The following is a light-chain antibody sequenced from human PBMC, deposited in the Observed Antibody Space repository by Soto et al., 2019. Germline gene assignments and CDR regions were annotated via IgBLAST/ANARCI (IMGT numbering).Light chain of an antibody. CDR1: QSVSYW. CDR2: DGS. J-gene: IGKJ3*01. CDR3: QHYNTYSKA. V-gene: IGKV1-5*01. Sequence: DIHLTQSPSTLSTSVGARVTITCRASQSVSYWLAWYQQKPGKAPNLLIYDGSTLASGVPPRFSGGGFGTEFTLNISSLQPDDSAMYYCQHYNTYSKAFGPGNRVEIK.